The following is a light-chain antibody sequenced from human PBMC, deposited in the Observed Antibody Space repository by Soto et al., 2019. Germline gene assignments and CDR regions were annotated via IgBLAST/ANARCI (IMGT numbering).Light chain of an antibody. J-gene: IGKJ2*01. CDR2: GAS. V-gene: IGKV3-20*01. CDR1: QSVSSNY. CDR3: QQYGSSPYT. Sequence: EIVLTQSPGTLSLCPGERATLSCRASQSVSSNYLAWYQQKPGQAPRLLIYGASSRATGIPDRFSGSGSGTDFTLTISRLEPEDFVVYCCQQYGSSPYTFGPGTKVEIK.